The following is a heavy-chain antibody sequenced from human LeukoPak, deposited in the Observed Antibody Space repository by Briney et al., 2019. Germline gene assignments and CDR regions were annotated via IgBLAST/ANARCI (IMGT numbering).Heavy chain of an antibody. CDR1: GFTFSSYG. CDR2: ISYDGRNK. J-gene: IGHJ4*02. V-gene: IGHV3-30*18. D-gene: IGHD5-12*01. CDR3: AKDRGYSHGFEY. Sequence: GGSLRLSCAASGFTFSSYGMHWVRQAPGKGLEWVAAISYDGRNKEYVDSVKGRFTISRDNSKNTLYLQMNSLRAEDTAVYYCAKDRGYSHGFEYWGQGILVTVSS.